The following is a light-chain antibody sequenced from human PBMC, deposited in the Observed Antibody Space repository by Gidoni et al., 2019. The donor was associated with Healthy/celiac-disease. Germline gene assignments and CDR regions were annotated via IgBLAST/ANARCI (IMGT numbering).Light chain of an antibody. CDR3: MQALQTPWT. CDR1: QSLLHSNGYNY. V-gene: IGKV2-28*01. J-gene: IGKJ1*01. CDR2: MGS. Sequence: DIVMTQSPLSLLVTPGEPASTTCRSSQSLLHSNGYNYLDWYLQKPGQSPQLLIYMGSNRASGVPDRFSGSGSGTDFTLKISRVEAEDVGVYYCMQALQTPWTFGQWTKVEIK.